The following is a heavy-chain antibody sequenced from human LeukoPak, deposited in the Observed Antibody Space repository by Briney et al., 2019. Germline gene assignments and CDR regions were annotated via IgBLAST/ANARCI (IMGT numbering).Heavy chain of an antibody. V-gene: IGHV5-51*01. CDR3: ARLGPAPPPSSSFFDY. J-gene: IGHJ4*02. CDR1: GYSFTNYW. Sequence: GESLKISCKGSGYSFTNYWITWVRQLPGKGLECMGIIYPGDSDTRYSPSFQGQVTISVHKSISTAYLQWSSLKASDTAMYYCARLGPAPPPSSSFFDYWGQGTLVTVSS. D-gene: IGHD6-6*01. CDR2: IYPGDSDT.